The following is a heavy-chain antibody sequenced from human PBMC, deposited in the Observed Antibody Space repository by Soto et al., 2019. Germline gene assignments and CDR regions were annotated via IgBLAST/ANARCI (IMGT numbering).Heavy chain of an antibody. J-gene: IGHJ4*02. Sequence: PSETLSLTCAVSGGSISSGDYSWIWIRQPPGKGLEWIGYIFYSASTYYNPSLKSRVTISVDRSNKQFSLKVSSVTAADTAVYYCARAVAGKVVMQYIDYWGQGTLVTVSS. CDR2: IFYSAST. CDR1: GGSISSGDYS. D-gene: IGHD6-19*01. V-gene: IGHV4-30-2*01. CDR3: ARAVAGKVVMQYIDY.